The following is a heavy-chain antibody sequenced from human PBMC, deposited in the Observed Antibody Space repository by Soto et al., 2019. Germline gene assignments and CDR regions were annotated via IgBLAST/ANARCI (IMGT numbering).Heavy chain of an antibody. J-gene: IGHJ4*02. CDR2: INPNSGGT. CDR1: GYTFTSYA. Sequence: ASVKVSCKASGYTFTSYAMNWVRQAPGQGLEWMGWINPNSGGTNYAQKFQGWVTMTRDTSISTAYMELSRLRSDDTAVYYCARARGSGSHPSDYWGQGTLVTVSS. CDR3: ARARGSGSHPSDY. D-gene: IGHD1-26*01. V-gene: IGHV1-2*04.